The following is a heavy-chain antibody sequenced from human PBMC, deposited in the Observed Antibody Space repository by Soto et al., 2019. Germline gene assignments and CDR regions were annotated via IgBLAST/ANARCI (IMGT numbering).Heavy chain of an antibody. V-gene: IGHV1-18*01. J-gene: IGHJ6*02. D-gene: IGHD3-22*01. CDR2: ISPYDDST. CDR1: GYTFIRYG. CDR3: ARGGYYDSSGSRNYYYYGMNV. Sequence: GASVKVYCKASGYTFIRYGITWVRQAPGQGFEWMGWISPYDDSTKYARILQGRVSLTTDTSTNTAYMELRSLRSDDTAMYFCARGGYYDSSGSRNYYYYGMNVWGQGTTVTVSS.